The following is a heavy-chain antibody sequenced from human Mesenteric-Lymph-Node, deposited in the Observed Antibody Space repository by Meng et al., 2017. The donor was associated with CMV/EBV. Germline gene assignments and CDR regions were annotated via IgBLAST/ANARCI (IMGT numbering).Heavy chain of an antibody. Sequence: CTVSGGSISSGGYYWSWIRQHPGKGLEWIGYIYYSGSTYYNPSLKSRVSISVDTSKNQFSLKLSSVTVADTAVYYCARDRDGYNYADYWGQGTLVTVSS. D-gene: IGHD5-24*01. J-gene: IGHJ4*02. CDR3: ARDRDGYNYADY. CDR2: IYYSGST. V-gene: IGHV4-31*03. CDR1: GGSISSGGYY.